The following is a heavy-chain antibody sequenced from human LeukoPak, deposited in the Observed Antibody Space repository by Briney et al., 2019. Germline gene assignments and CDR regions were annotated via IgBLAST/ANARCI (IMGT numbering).Heavy chain of an antibody. CDR1: GFTFSSYG. Sequence: GGSLRLSCAASGFTFSSYGMHWVRQAPGKGLEGVAVIWYDGSNKYYADSVKGRFTISRDNSKNTLYLQMNSLRAEDTAVYYCARGYPAVGFDYWGQGTLVTVSS. CDR3: ARGYPAVGFDY. D-gene: IGHD2-15*01. V-gene: IGHV3-33*01. J-gene: IGHJ4*02. CDR2: IWYDGSNK.